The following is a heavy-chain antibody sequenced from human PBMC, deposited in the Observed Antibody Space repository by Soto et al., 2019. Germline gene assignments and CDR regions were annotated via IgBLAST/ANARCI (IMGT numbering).Heavy chain of an antibody. Sequence: GASVKVSCKASGYTFTGYYMHWVRQAPGQGLEWMGWINPNSGGTNYAQKFQGRVTMTRDTSISTAYMELSRLRSDDTAVYYCASDPGSSGWYGGWLDPWGQGTLVTVSS. D-gene: IGHD6-19*01. CDR3: ASDPGSSGWYGGWLDP. V-gene: IGHV1-2*02. CDR2: INPNSGGT. CDR1: GYTFTGYY. J-gene: IGHJ5*02.